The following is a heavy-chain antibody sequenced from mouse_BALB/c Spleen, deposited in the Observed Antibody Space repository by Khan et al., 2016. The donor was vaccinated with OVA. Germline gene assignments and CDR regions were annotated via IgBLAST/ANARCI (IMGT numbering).Heavy chain of an antibody. D-gene: IGHD1-1*01. CDR1: GYSFTGYF. Sequence: VQLQQSGPELVRPGASVKISCKASGYSFTGYFMNWVMQSHGKSLEWIGRINPHIGETFYNQRFKDKATLTVDESSSTAHMELRSLASEDSAVYYCTRFCRSNFNYWGQGTTLTVSS. CDR2: INPHIGET. J-gene: IGHJ2*01. CDR3: TRFCRSNFNY. V-gene: IGHV1-20*02.